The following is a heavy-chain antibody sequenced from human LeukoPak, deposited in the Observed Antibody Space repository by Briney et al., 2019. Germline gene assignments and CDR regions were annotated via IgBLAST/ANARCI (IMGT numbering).Heavy chain of an antibody. CDR1: GYTFTGYY. CDR2: INPNSGGT. Sequence: GASVKVSCKASGYTFTGYYMHWVRQAPGQGLEWMGWINPNSGGTNYAQKFQGRVTMTRDTSISTAYMELSRLRSDDTAVYYCARSHPSWIRYPGIWGQGTLVTVSS. CDR3: ARSHPSWIRYPGI. J-gene: IGHJ4*02. V-gene: IGHV1-2*02. D-gene: IGHD5-12*01.